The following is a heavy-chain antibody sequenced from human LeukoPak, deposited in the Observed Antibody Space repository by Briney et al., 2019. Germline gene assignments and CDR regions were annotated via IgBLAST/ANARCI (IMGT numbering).Heavy chain of an antibody. D-gene: IGHD3-9*01. V-gene: IGHV3-9*01. CDR1: GFTFDDYA. CDR3: AKARYYDILTGYPYYFDY. CDR2: ISWNSGSI. Sequence: GGSLRLSCAASGFTFDDYAMHWVRQAPGKGLEWVSGISWNSGSIGYADSVKGRFTISRDNAKNSLYLQMNSLRAEDTALYYCAKARYYDILTGYPYYFDYWGQGTLVTVSS. J-gene: IGHJ4*02.